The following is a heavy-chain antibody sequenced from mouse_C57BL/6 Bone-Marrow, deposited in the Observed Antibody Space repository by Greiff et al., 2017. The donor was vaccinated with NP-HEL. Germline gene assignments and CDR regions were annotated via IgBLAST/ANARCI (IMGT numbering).Heavy chain of an antibody. CDR1: GYTFTSYW. D-gene: IGHD1-1*01. CDR2: IYPGSGST. CDR3: ADYYGSRDWYFDV. V-gene: IGHV1-55*01. J-gene: IGHJ1*03. Sequence: QVQLQQPGAELVKPGASVKMSCKASGYTFTSYWITWVKQRPGQGLEWVGDIYPGSGSTNYKEKFKSQATMTVDTSSSTAYMQLSSMTSEDSAVYYCADYYGSRDWYFDVWGTGTTVTVSS.